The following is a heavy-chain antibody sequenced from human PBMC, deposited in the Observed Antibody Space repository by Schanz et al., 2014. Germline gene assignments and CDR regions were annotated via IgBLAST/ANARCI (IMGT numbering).Heavy chain of an antibody. CDR2: ISYDGRHK. V-gene: IGHV3-30*18. CDR3: AKDDTQVNGMDV. J-gene: IGHJ6*02. CDR1: GFTFSGYG. Sequence: QVQLVESGGGVVQPGRSLSLSCAASGFTFSGYGMHWVRQAPGNGLEWVAIISYDGRHKNYADSVKGRFTISRDNSKNTLHLQMNSLRVEDTAVYYCAKDDTQVNGMDVWGQGTTVTVSS.